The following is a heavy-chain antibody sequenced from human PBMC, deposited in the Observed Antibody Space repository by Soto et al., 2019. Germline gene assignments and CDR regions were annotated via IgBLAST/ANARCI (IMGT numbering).Heavy chain of an antibody. D-gene: IGHD6-19*01. CDR3: ARGGLLPVY. CDR1: GGSTSSGGYS. J-gene: IGHJ4*02. CDR2: ISHSGST. V-gene: IGHV4-30-2*01. Sequence: QLQLQESGSGLVKPSQTLALTCAVSGGSTSSGGYSWSWLRQPPGKGLEWIGYISHSGSTYYNPSLGGRVTISVATSRNRSSLRLSSVTAEDTGVYYGARGGLLPVYWGQGTLVTVSS.